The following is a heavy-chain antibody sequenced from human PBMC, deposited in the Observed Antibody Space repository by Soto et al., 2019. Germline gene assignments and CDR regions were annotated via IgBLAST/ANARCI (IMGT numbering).Heavy chain of an antibody. CDR3: ARLLIAAAGTPGYYFDY. Sequence: SETLSLTCTVSCGSVSSGSYYWSWIRQPPGKGLEWIGYIYYSGSTNYNPSLKSRVTISVDTSKNQFSLKLSSVTAADTAVYYCARLLIAAAGTPGYYFDYWGQGTLVTVSS. J-gene: IGHJ4*02. CDR1: CGSVSSGSYY. CDR2: IYYSGST. D-gene: IGHD6-13*01. V-gene: IGHV4-61*01.